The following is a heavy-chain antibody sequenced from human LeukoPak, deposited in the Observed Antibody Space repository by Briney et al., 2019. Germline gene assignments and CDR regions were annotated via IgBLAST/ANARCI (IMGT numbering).Heavy chain of an antibody. CDR1: GYTFTGYY. Sequence: ASVKVSCKASGYTFTGYYMHWVRQAPGQGLEWMGWINPNSGGTNYAQKFQGRATMTRDTSISTAYMELSRLRSDDSAVYYCARLIVSSWYPYLDYWGQGTLVTVSS. CDR2: INPNSGGT. J-gene: IGHJ4*02. CDR3: ARLIVSSWYPYLDY. V-gene: IGHV1-2*02. D-gene: IGHD6-13*01.